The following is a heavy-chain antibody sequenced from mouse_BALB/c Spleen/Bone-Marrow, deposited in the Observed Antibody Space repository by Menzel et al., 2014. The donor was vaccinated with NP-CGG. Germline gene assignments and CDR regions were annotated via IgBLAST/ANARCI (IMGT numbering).Heavy chain of an antibody. CDR1: GYTFTSYW. D-gene: IGHD3-1*01. J-gene: IGHJ3*01. CDR3: ARRELGPRWFTY. Sequence: VQLQQSGAEFVKPGASVKLSCKASGYTFTSYWMHWVKQRPGQGLEWIGEIDPSDSYTNYNQKFKGKATLTVDKSSSTAYMQLSSLTSKDSAVYYCARRELGPRWFTYWGQGTLVTVSA. CDR2: IDPSDSYT. V-gene: IGHV1-69*02.